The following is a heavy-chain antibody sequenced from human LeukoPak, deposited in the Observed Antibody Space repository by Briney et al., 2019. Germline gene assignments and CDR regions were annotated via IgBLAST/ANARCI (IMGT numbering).Heavy chain of an antibody. CDR3: TARGVDYYGSGSYSDY. Sequence: GESLKISCKGSGYSFTSYWIGWVRQMPGKGLEWMGIIYPGDSDTRYSPSFQGQVTISADKSISTAYLQWSSLKASDTAMYYCTARGVDYYGSGSYSDYWGQGTLVTDSS. V-gene: IGHV5-51*01. CDR2: IYPGDSDT. D-gene: IGHD3-10*01. J-gene: IGHJ4*02. CDR1: GYSFTSYW.